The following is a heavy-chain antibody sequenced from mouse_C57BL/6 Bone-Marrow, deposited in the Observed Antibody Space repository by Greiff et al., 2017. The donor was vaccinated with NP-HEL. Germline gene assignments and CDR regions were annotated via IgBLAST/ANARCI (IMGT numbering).Heavy chain of an antibody. J-gene: IGHJ1*03. CDR2: LSDGGRYT. CDR3: ARVYARRGYFDV. Sequence: EVKVVESGGGLVKPGGSLKLSCAASGFTFSSYAMSWVRQTPEKRLEWVATLSDGGRYTYYPDNVKGRFTISRDNAKNNLYLQMSQLKSEDTAMYYCARVYARRGYFDVWGTGTTVTVSS. D-gene: IGHD6-5*01. V-gene: IGHV5-4*03. CDR1: GFTFSSYA.